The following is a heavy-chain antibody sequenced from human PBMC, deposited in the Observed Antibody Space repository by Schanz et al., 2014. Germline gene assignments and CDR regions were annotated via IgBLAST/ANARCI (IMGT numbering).Heavy chain of an antibody. CDR2: ISSSSSTI. V-gene: IGHV3-48*02. CDR3: AREGERKGMLPYYFDY. D-gene: IGHD3-10*01. Sequence: EVHLVESGGALVQPGGSLRLSCVVSGFTFRTYLMNWVRQAPGKGLEWVSFISSSSSTIYYADSVKGRFTISRDNAKNSLYLQMNSLRDEDTAVYYCAREGERKGMLPYYFDYWGQGALVTVSS. J-gene: IGHJ4*02. CDR1: GFTFRTYL.